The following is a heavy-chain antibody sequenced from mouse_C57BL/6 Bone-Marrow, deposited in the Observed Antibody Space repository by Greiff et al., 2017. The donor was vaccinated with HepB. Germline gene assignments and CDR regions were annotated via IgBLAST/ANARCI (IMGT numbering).Heavy chain of an antibody. J-gene: IGHJ2*01. CDR2: IVPENGDT. CDR3: TTLFFSSQYYFDY. V-gene: IGHV14-4*01. CDR1: GFNIKDDY. D-gene: IGHD1-3*01. Sequence: EVQVVESGAELVRPGASVKLSCTASGFNIKDDYMHWVKQRPEQGLEWIGWIVPENGDTEYASKFQGKATITADTSSNTAYLQLSSLTSEDTAVYYCTTLFFSSQYYFDYWGQGTTLTVTS.